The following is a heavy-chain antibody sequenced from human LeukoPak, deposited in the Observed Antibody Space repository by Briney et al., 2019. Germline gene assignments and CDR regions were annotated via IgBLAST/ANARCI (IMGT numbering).Heavy chain of an antibody. CDR3: ARSGGHTFES. D-gene: IGHD3-16*01. J-gene: IGHJ5*01. CDR2: IYRSGTP. Sequence: GGSLRLSCAASGFTFSNNYMSWVRQAPGKGLDWVSTIYRSGTPHYADSVKGRFTISRDNSKNTLYLQMNSLRAEDTAVYFCARSGGHTFESWGQGTLVTVS. CDR1: GFTFSNNY. V-gene: IGHV3-66*01.